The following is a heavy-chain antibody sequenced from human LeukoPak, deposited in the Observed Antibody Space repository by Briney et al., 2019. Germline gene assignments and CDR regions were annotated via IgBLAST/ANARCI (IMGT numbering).Heavy chain of an antibody. CDR3: ARDRRGKWLQFSLVLGY. V-gene: IGHV1-69*01. Sequence: SVKVSCKASGGTFSSYAISWVRQAPGQGLEWMGGIIPIFGTANYAQKFQGRVTITADESTSTAYMELSSLRSEDTAVYYCARDRRGKWLQFSLVLGYWGQGTLVTVSS. CDR1: GGTFSSYA. CDR2: IIPIFGTA. J-gene: IGHJ4*02. D-gene: IGHD5-24*01.